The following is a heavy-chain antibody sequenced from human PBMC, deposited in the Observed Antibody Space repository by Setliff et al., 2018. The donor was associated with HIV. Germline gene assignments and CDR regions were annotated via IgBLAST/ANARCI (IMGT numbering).Heavy chain of an antibody. CDR2: IDRSGRS. CDR1: GGSFSDDY. D-gene: IGHD3-10*02. Sequence: SETLSLTCAVYGGSFSDDYWSWIRQPPGRGMEWIGEIDRSGRSNYNPSLKSRVLMAIDASKSQISLNLTSISAADTAVYYCAKCSGRFGVVTWFDSWGHGMLVTV. J-gene: IGHJ5*01. CDR3: AKCSGRFGVVTWFDS. V-gene: IGHV4-34*01.